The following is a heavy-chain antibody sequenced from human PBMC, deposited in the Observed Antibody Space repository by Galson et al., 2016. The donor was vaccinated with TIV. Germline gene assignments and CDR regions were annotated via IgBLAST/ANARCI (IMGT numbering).Heavy chain of an antibody. Sequence: ALVKPTQTVTLTCTFSGFSLTTSGVSVVWIRQPPGKALEWLARIDWDGDKHFSASLKTRLSIAKDTSKSQVVLRLTDVDPVDTGTYYCARVPGGFSGLGAFDNWGQGTPVTVSS. CDR1: GFSLTTSGVS. CDR2: IDWDGDK. V-gene: IGHV2-70*11. CDR3: ARVPGGFSGLGAFDN. D-gene: IGHD3-10*01. J-gene: IGHJ4*02.